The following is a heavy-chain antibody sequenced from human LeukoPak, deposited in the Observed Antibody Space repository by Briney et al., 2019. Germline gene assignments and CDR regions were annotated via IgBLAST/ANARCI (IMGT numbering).Heavy chain of an antibody. CDR3: ARTRDYYDSSGAFDY. CDR1: GFTFSSYS. V-gene: IGHV3-21*01. CDR2: ISSSSSYI. J-gene: IGHJ4*02. D-gene: IGHD3-22*01. Sequence: PGGSLRLSCAASGFTFSSYSMNWVRQAPGKGLEWVSSISSSSSYIYYADSVKGRFTISRDNAKNSLYLQMNSLRAEDTPVYYCARTRDYYDSSGAFDYWGRGTLVTVSS.